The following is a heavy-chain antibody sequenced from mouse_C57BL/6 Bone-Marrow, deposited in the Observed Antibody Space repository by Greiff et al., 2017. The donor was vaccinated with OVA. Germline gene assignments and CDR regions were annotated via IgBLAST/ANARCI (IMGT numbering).Heavy chain of an antibody. J-gene: IGHJ3*01. CDR1: GFSLSTFGMG. Sequence: QVTLKESGPGILQPSQTLSLTCSFSGFSLSTFGMGVGWIRQPSGKGLEWLAHIWWDDDKYYNPALKSRLTISKDTSKNQVFLKIANVDTADTATYYCARSPCYYGSSYGFAYWGQGTLVTVSA. D-gene: IGHD1-1*01. CDR3: ARSPCYYGSSYGFAY. V-gene: IGHV8-8*01. CDR2: IWWDDDK.